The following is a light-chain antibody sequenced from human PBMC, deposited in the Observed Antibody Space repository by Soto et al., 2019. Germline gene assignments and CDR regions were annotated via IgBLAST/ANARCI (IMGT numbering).Light chain of an antibody. CDR2: WAS. CDR1: QSLLYSSNNKNY. Sequence: DIVMTQSPDSLAVSLGERATINCKSSQSLLYSSNNKNYLAWYQQKPGQPPKLLIYWASTRKSGVPDRFSGSGSGTDFTLTISSLQAEDVAVYYCQQYYSTPRTFGQGTKLEIK. CDR3: QQYYSTPRT. V-gene: IGKV4-1*01. J-gene: IGKJ2*01.